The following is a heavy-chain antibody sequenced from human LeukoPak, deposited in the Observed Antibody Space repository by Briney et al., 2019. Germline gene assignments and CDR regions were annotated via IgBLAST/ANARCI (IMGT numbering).Heavy chain of an antibody. D-gene: IGHD6-13*01. Sequence: SRVAISVDTSKNQFSLKLSSVTAADTAVYYCARVKNRIAAAGTGWFDPWGQGTLVTVSS. J-gene: IGHJ5*02. V-gene: IGHV4-34*01. CDR3: ARVKNRIAAAGTGWFDP.